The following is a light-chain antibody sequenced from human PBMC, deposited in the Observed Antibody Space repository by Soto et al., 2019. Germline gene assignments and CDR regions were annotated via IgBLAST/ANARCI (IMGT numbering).Light chain of an antibody. Sequence: EIVMTQSPATLSVSPGERVTLSCRASQGVSSSLAWYQQKPGQAPRLLIYGTSTRATGIPARFSGSGSGTEFTLTISSLQSEDFAVYYCQQYYNWWTFGQGTKVDIK. CDR3: QQYYNWWT. CDR1: QGVSSS. J-gene: IGKJ1*01. V-gene: IGKV3-15*01. CDR2: GTS.